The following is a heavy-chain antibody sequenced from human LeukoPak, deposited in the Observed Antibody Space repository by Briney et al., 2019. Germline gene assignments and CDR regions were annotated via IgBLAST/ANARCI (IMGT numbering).Heavy chain of an antibody. V-gene: IGHV3-30*02. D-gene: IGHD3-22*01. CDR1: GFTFNRRG. Sequence: GGSLRLSCAASGFTFNRRGMHWVRQAPGKGLEWVAFVRYDGGNEYYGDSVRGRFTISRDNFRNTLSLYMASLTPEDTAVYYCAKDGDDCIDSRGQGTLVTASS. CDR3: AKDGDDCIDS. CDR2: VRYDGGNE. J-gene: IGHJ4*02.